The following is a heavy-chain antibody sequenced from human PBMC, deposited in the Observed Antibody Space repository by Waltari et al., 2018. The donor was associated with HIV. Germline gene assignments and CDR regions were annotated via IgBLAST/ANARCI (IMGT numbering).Heavy chain of an antibody. CDR3: ARDSITVSGTFDY. CDR2: IWYDGSNK. D-gene: IGHD6-19*01. V-gene: IGHV3-33*01. J-gene: IGHJ4*02. CDR1: GFRFSIYG. Sequence: QVQLVESGGGVVQYGRSLRLSCVASGFRFSIYGIHWVRQAPGKGLEWVAVIWYDGSNKYYADSVKGRFSIYRDNSKNTVYLQMNSLRAEDTAEYYCARDSITVSGTFDYWGQGTLVTVSS.